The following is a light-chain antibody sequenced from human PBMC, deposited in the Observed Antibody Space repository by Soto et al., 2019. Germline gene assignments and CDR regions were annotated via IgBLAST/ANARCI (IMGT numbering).Light chain of an antibody. CDR2: AAS. Sequence: PGERASLSCRASQTVRNNYLAWYKQKPGQDPRLLIYAASSRATGIPDRFSGSGSGTDFTLTIRRVEPEEFALYDRKQYGSSLTFGQGTTLEIK. J-gene: IGKJ1*01. CDR3: KQYGSSLT. CDR1: QTVRNNY. V-gene: IGKV3-20*01.